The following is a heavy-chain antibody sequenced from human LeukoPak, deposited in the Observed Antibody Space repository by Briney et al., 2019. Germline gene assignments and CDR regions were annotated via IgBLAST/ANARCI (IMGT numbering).Heavy chain of an antibody. CDR3: ARVGFDYGEVWFDP. J-gene: IGHJ5*02. D-gene: IGHD4-17*01. Sequence: SETLSLTCPVSGGSISSYYWNWIRQPPGKGREWIGHIYYTGSTSYNASLRTRVMISMDTFKNQFALKLSSVTAADTAVYYCARVGFDYGEVWFDPWGQGTLVTVSS. CDR2: IYYTGST. CDR1: GGSISSYY. V-gene: IGHV4-59*01.